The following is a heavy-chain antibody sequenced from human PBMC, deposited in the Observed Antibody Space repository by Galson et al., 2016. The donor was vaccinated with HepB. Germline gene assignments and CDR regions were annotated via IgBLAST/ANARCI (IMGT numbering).Heavy chain of an antibody. CDR2: INDGGGFT. CDR1: GFTFTSYA. Sequence: SLRLSCAASGFTFTSYAMSWVRQAPGKGLEWVSAINDGGGFTYYADSVKGRFTISRDNSKNTVYLQMNSLRAKDTAVYYCARARPLRARNSMDVWGQGTTVTVS. CDR3: ARARPLRARNSMDV. V-gene: IGHV3-23*01. J-gene: IGHJ6*02. D-gene: IGHD3-10*01.